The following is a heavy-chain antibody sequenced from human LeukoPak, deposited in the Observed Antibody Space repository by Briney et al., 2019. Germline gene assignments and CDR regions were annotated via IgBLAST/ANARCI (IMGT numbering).Heavy chain of an antibody. J-gene: IGHJ4*02. V-gene: IGHV4-39*07. CDR2: IYYSGST. CDR1: GGSISSSSYY. CDR3: ASVVASTSIDS. D-gene: IGHD2-15*01. Sequence: SETLSLTCTVSGGSISSSSYYWGWIRQPPGKGLEWIGSIYYSGSTYYNPSLKSRVTISIDPSKNRFSLKLTSVTAADTAIYYCASVVASTSIDSWGQGTLVTVSS.